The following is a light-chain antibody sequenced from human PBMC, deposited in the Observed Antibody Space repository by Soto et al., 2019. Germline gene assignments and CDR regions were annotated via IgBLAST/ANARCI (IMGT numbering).Light chain of an antibody. J-gene: IGKJ1*01. CDR1: QSVRSH. V-gene: IGKV3-11*01. CDR2: DAS. CDR3: QPRSNWPET. Sequence: EVGLKQSPATLSLSQGERGTRSCRTTQSVRSHLAWHQQKPRQAPRLLIYDASNRATGIPARFSGSGSGTDFTLTISLLEPEDFAVYYCQPRSNWPETFGQVTKVDI.